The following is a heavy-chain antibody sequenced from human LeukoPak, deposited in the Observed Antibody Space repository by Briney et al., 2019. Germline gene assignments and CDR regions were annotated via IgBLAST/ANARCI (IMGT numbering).Heavy chain of an antibody. CDR1: RFTFSTYA. Sequence: EPGGSLRLSCAASRFTFSTYAMHWVRQAPGKGLEWVAVISYDGSNKYYADSVKGRFTISRDNSKNTLYLQMNSLRAEDTAVYYCAKVELTWRPREGWGQGTLVTVSS. CDR3: AKVELTWRPREG. V-gene: IGHV3-30*04. J-gene: IGHJ4*02. D-gene: IGHD1-7*01. CDR2: ISYDGSNK.